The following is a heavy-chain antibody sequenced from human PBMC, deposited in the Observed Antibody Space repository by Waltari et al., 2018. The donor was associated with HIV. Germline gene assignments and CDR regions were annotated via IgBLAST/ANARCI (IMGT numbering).Heavy chain of an antibody. Sequence: QVQLQQWGAGLLMPSETLSTTCAAYGGSVSGYYWSWIRKPPGKGLVWIGDINHSGSTNYNPSLKTLVPISVDTSKTQFSLQLSSVTAPDTAVYYCARHFDPRKVGYSGYAGFDPWGQGTLVTVSS. CDR3: ARHFDPRKVGYSGYAGFDP. CDR2: INHSGST. D-gene: IGHD5-12*01. V-gene: IGHV4-34*01. CDR1: GGSVSGYY. J-gene: IGHJ5*02.